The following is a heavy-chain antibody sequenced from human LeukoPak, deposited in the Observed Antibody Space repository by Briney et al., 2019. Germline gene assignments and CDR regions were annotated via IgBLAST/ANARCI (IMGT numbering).Heavy chain of an antibody. CDR1: GFTFDHYA. V-gene: IGHV3-9*01. CDR3: ARVGKSGWDFDH. J-gene: IGHJ4*02. D-gene: IGHD6-19*01. CDR2: ISWNSGSI. Sequence: GGSLRLSCAASGFTFDHYAMHWVWQAPGKGLEWVSGISWNSGSIGYADSVKGRFTISRDNTNNSLYLQMISLRVDDTAVYYCARVGKSGWDFDHWGQGTLVTVSS.